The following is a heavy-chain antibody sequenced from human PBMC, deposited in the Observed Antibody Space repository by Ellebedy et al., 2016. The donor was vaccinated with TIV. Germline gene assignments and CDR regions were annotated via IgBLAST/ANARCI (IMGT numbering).Heavy chain of an antibody. D-gene: IGHD1-26*01. J-gene: IGHJ4*02. CDR2: LSPNGRTI. Sequence: PGGSLRLSCAASGFTFSNYEMTWVRQAPGTRLEWIAYLSPNGRTITYADSVKGRFTTSRDNAKTSLYLQMNSLRDDHTAVYYCARDVRLVVGATPDYWGQGTLITVSS. V-gene: IGHV3-48*03. CDR3: ARDVRLVVGATPDY. CDR1: GFTFSNYE.